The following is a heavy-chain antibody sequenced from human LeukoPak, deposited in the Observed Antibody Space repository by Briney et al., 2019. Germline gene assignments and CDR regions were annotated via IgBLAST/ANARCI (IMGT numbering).Heavy chain of an antibody. CDR2: INHSGNT. Sequence: SETLSLTCAVYGGSFSGYYWSWLRQSPGKGLEWIGEINHSGNTNYNPSLKSRVTISIDTSKNQLSLKLSSVTAADTAVYYCAREYSTSSTAFDIWGQGTMVTVSS. J-gene: IGHJ3*02. CDR3: AREYSTSSTAFDI. CDR1: GGSFSGYY. V-gene: IGHV4-34*01. D-gene: IGHD6-6*01.